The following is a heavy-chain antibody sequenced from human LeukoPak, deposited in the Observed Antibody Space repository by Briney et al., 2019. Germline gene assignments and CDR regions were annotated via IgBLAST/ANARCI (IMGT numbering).Heavy chain of an antibody. CDR3: ARVYCSSTSCYTDPNWFDP. CDR2: MNPNSGNT. Sequence: ASVKVSCKASGYTFTSYDINWVRQGTGQGLEWMGWMNPNSGNTGYAQKFQGRVTITRNTSISTAYMELSSLRSEDTAVYYCARVYCSSTSCYTDPNWFDPWGQGTLVTVSS. D-gene: IGHD2-2*02. J-gene: IGHJ5*02. V-gene: IGHV1-8*03. CDR1: GYTFTSYD.